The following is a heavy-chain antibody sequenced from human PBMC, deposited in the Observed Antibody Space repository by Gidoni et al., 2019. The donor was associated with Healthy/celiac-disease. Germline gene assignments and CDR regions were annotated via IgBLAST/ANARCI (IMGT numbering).Heavy chain of an antibody. V-gene: IGHV3-33*01. CDR3: ARGGRKAAAGTPGWY. Sequence: QVQLVESGGGVVQPGRSLRLSCAASGFTFSSYGMHWVRQAPGKGLEWVAVIWYDGSNKYYADSVKGRFTISRDNSKNTLYLQMNSLRAEDTAVYYCARGGRKAAAGTPGWYWGQGTLVTVSS. CDR2: IWYDGSNK. CDR1: GFTFSSYG. D-gene: IGHD6-13*01. J-gene: IGHJ4*02.